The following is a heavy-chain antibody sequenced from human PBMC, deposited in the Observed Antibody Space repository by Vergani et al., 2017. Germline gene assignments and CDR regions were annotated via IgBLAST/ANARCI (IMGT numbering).Heavy chain of an antibody. Sequence: QVDLQESGPGLVKSSETLSLNCAVSGYSVGSGYYWGWIRQPPGRGLEWIGEIYHSGSTNYNPSLKSRVTISVDKSKNQFSLKLSSVTAADTAVYYCARFLTGTTIYYYYGMDVWGQGTTVTVSS. CDR2: IYHSGST. J-gene: IGHJ6*02. CDR3: ARFLTGTTIYYYYGMDV. V-gene: IGHV4-38-2*01. D-gene: IGHD1-20*01. CDR1: GYSVGSGYY.